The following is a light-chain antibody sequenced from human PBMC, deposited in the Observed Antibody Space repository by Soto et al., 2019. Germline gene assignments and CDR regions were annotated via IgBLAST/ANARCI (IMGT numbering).Light chain of an antibody. V-gene: IGLV2-14*01. CDR1: SSDVGGYKY. CDR2: EVS. J-gene: IGLJ2*01. CDR3: SSYTSSSTYVV. Sequence: QSALTQPRSVSGSPGQSVTISCTGTSSDVGGYKYVSWYQQHPGKAPKLMIYEVSNRPSGVSNRFSGSKSGNTASLTISGLQAEDEADYYCSSYTSSSTYVVFGGGTKLTVL.